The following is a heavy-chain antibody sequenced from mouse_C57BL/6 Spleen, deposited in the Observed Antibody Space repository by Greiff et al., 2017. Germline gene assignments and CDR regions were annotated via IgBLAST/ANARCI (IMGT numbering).Heavy chain of an antibody. Sequence: QVQLQQSGAELVKPGASVKLSCKASGYTFTSYWMHWVKQRPGQGLEWIGMIHPNSGSTNYNEKFKSKATLTVDKSSSTAYMQLSSLTSEDSAVYYCARFTTVVAKGFDYWGQGTTLTVSS. D-gene: IGHD1-1*01. J-gene: IGHJ2*01. CDR3: ARFTTVVAKGFDY. CDR1: GYTFTSYW. V-gene: IGHV1-64*01. CDR2: IHPNSGST.